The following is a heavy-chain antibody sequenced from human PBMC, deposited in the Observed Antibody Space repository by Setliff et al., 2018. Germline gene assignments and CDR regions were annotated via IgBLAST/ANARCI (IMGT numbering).Heavy chain of an antibody. CDR1: GFTFTSYD. Sequence: GGSLRLSCAASGFTFTSYDIRWVRQAPGKGLEWLCYISADDVSILYADSVKGRFSVSRDNAKNSVYLEMNSLRVEDTAVYYCARVGGYGWADHWGQGTLVTVSS. CDR2: ISADDVSI. CDR3: ARVGGYGWADH. J-gene: IGHJ4*02. V-gene: IGHV3-48*01. D-gene: IGHD2-15*01.